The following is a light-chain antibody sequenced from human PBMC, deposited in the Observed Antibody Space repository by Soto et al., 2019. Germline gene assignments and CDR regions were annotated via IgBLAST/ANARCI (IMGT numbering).Light chain of an antibody. CDR1: STNIGNNY. CDR2: DNS. Sequence: QSVLPQPPSVSGAPGQKVTISCSGSSTNIGNNYISWYQHLPGTAPKLLIYDNSERPSGIPDRFSGSKSGTSATLGITGRQTGDEADYYCGTWDSSLSAGVFGGGTKLTVL. CDR3: GTWDSSLSAGV. J-gene: IGLJ2*01. V-gene: IGLV1-51*01.